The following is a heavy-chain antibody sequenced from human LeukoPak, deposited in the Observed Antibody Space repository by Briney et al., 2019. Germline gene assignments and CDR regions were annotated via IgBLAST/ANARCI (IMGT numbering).Heavy chain of an antibody. D-gene: IGHD3-22*01. V-gene: IGHV4-39*01. CDR3: ATATRGYYYDSSGYSRGMDV. J-gene: IGHJ6*03. CDR1: GGSISSSSYY. CDR2: IYYSGST. Sequence: SETLSLTCTVSGGSISSSSYYWGWIRQPPGKGLEWIGSIYYSGSTYCNPSLKSRVTISVDTSKNQFSLKLSSVTAADTAVYYCATATRGYYYDSSGYSRGMDVWGKGTTVTVSS.